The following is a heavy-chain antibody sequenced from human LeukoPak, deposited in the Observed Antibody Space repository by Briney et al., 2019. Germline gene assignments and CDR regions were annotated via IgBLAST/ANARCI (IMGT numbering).Heavy chain of an antibody. Sequence: SETLSLTCSVSGGSISTHYWSWIRQPPGKGLEWIGYIYYGGSTNYNPSFKSRVTISVDTSKNQFSLKLRSVTAADTAVYHCARHVDGFNNIDAFDIWGQGTMVTVSS. V-gene: IGHV4-59*08. CDR2: IYYGGST. D-gene: IGHD1-14*01. J-gene: IGHJ3*02. CDR3: ARHVDGFNNIDAFDI. CDR1: GGSISTHY.